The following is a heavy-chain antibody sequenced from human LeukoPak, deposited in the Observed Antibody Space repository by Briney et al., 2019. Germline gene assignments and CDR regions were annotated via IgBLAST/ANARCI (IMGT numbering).Heavy chain of an antibody. J-gene: IGHJ4*02. D-gene: IGHD3-10*01. CDR1: GGSISSSSYY. V-gene: IGHV4-39*01. CDR2: IYYSRST. Sequence: SETLSLTCTVSGGSISSSSYYWGWIRQPPGKGLEWIGSIYYSRSTYYNPSLKSRVTISVDTSKNQFSLKLSSVTAADTAVYYCARLAGGYGSGSYYKSHFDYWGQGTLVTVSS. CDR3: ARLAGGYGSGSYYKSHFDY.